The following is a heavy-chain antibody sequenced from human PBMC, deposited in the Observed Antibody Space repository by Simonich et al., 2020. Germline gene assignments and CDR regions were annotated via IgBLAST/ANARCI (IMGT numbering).Heavy chain of an antibody. J-gene: IGHJ3*02. D-gene: IGHD2-15*01. CDR2: ISYDGRNK. CDR3: AREGLLLDAFDI. Sequence: QVQLVESGGGVVQPGRSLRRSGAASGFTVSSYAVHWVRQAPGKGLGWVAVISYDGRNKYDAASVKGLFTISRDNSKNTLYLQMNSLRAEDTAVYYCAREGLLLDAFDIWGQGTMVTVSS. CDR1: GFTVSSYA. V-gene: IGHV3-30*07.